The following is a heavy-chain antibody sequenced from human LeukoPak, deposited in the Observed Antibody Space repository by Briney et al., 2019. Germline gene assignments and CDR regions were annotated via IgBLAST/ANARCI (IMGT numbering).Heavy chain of an antibody. Sequence: GGSLRLSCAASGFPFINYWMTWVRQAPGKGLEWVANINQDENEKYYLDSVKGRFTISRDNAETSLFLQMTSLRVEDTAIYYCARGLYGSGRRSLMAHWGPGTLVAVSS. CDR2: INQDENEK. CDR1: GFPFINYW. V-gene: IGHV3-7*01. D-gene: IGHD3-10*01. J-gene: IGHJ4*02. CDR3: ARGLYGSGRRSLMAH.